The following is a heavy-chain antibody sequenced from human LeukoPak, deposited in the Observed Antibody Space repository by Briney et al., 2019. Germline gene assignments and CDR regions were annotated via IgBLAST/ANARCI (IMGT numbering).Heavy chain of an antibody. Sequence: ASVKVSCKASGDTFTGYYMHWVRQAPGQGLEWMGWINPDSGGAEYAQKFQGRVTITADESTSTAYMELSSLRSEDTAVYYCARDLFSAATSDYWGQGTLVTVSS. CDR1: GDTFTGYY. J-gene: IGHJ4*02. CDR3: ARDLFSAATSDY. CDR2: INPDSGGA. D-gene: IGHD2-15*01. V-gene: IGHV1-2*02.